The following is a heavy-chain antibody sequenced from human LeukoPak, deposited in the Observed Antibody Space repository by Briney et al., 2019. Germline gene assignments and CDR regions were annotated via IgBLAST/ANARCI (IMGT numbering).Heavy chain of an antibody. Sequence: SETLSLTCAVYGGSFSGYYWSWIRQPPGKGLEWIGEINHSGSTNYNPSLKSRVTMSVDTSKNQFSLKLSSVTAADTAVYYCARGRPQGWFDPWGQGTLVTVSS. V-gene: IGHV4-34*01. J-gene: IGHJ5*02. CDR2: INHSGST. D-gene: IGHD1-14*01. CDR1: GGSFSGYY. CDR3: ARGRPQGWFDP.